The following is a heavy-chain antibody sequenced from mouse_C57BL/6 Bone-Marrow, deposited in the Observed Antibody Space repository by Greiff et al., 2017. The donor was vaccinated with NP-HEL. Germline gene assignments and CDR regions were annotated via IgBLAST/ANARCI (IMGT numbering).Heavy chain of an antibody. CDR3: TGAAWFAY. Sequence: EVQLVESGAELVRPGASVKLSCTASGFNIKDDYMHWVKQRPEQGLEWIGWIDPENGDTEYASKFQGKATITADTSSNTAYLQLSSLTSEDTAVYYCTGAAWFAYWGQGSLVTVSA. D-gene: IGHD6-1*01. CDR2: IDPENGDT. J-gene: IGHJ3*01. CDR1: GFNIKDDY. V-gene: IGHV14-4*01.